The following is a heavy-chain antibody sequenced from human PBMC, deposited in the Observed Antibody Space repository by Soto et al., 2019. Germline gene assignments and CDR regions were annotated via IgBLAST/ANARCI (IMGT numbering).Heavy chain of an antibody. V-gene: IGHV4-39*01. CDR1: GGSISGSSFY. Sequence: PSETLSLTCTVSGGSISGSSFYWGWIRQPPGKGLESIATIHYSGSTYYNPSLKSRVTISVDTSKNQFSLKLTSVTAADTAVYYCARQSTGHSVEVDYWGQGTLVTVSS. J-gene: IGHJ4*02. CDR3: ARQSTGHSVEVDY. CDR2: IHYSGST. D-gene: IGHD5-18*01.